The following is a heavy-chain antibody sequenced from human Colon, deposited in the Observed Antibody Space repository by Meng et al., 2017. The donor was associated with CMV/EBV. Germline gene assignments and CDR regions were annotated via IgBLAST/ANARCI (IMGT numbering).Heavy chain of an antibody. Sequence: GESLKISCAASGLTVSDHYMDWVRQAPEKGLEWVAFIRYDGSNKYYADSVKGRFTISRDNSKNTLYLQMNSLRAEDTAVYYCVKSLGITIFGVVIDRPRNYGMDVWGQGTTVTVSS. CDR3: VKSLGITIFGVVIDRPRNYGMDV. D-gene: IGHD3-3*01. CDR2: IRYDGSNK. J-gene: IGHJ6*02. V-gene: IGHV3-30*02. CDR1: GLTVSDHY.